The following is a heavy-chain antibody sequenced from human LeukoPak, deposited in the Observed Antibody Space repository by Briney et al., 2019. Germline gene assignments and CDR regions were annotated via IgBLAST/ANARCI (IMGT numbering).Heavy chain of an antibody. CDR1: SGSISSYY. D-gene: IGHD3-22*01. J-gene: IGHJ4*02. Sequence: SETLSLTCTVSSGSISSYYWSWIRQPPGKGLEWIGYIYYSGSTNYNPSLKSRVTISVDTSKNQFSLKLRSVTAADTAVYYCARVYYYDNSGYGKDYFDYWGQGTLVTVSS. CDR3: ARVYYYDNSGYGKDYFDY. V-gene: IGHV4-59*08. CDR2: IYYSGST.